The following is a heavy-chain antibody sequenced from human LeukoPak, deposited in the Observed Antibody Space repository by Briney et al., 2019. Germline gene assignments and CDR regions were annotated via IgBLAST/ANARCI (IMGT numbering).Heavy chain of an antibody. CDR1: GGFISSSNYY. CDR2: IYHSGST. CDR3: ASPNIGAFDI. Sequence: SETLSLTCTVSGGFISSSNYYWGWIRQPPGKGLEWIGSIYHSGSTYYNSPLKSRVTISVDTSKNQFSLKLSSVTAADTAVYYCASPNIGAFDIWGQGTMVTVSS. J-gene: IGHJ3*02. D-gene: IGHD2/OR15-2a*01. V-gene: IGHV4-39*01.